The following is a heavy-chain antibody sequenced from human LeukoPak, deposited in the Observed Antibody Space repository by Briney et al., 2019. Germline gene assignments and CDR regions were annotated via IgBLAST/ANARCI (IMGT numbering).Heavy chain of an antibody. D-gene: IGHD2-21*02. CDR3: ARGGGDWAPDY. CDR2: ISTSGST. J-gene: IGHJ4*02. V-gene: IGHV4-4*07. Sequence: SETLSLTCTVSGGSISGYYWSWIRQPAGKGLEWIGRISTSGSTNYSPSLKSRVTMSVDTSQNQFSLKLSFVTAADTAMYYCARGGGDWAPDYCGQGTLVTVSS. CDR1: GGSISGYY.